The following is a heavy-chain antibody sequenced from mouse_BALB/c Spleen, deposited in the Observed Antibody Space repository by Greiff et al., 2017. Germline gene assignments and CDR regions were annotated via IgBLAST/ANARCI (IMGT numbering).Heavy chain of an antibody. CDR1: GYTFTSYW. V-gene: IGHV1-7*01. CDR3: ARGGYRYDGDY. CDR2: INPSTGYT. Sequence: QVQLQQSGAELAKPGASVKMSCKASGYTFTSYWMHWVKQRPGQGLEWIGYINPSTGYTEYNQKFKDKATLTADKSSSTAYMQLSSLTSEDSAVYYCARGGYRYDGDYWGQGTTLTVSS. J-gene: IGHJ2*01. D-gene: IGHD2-14*01.